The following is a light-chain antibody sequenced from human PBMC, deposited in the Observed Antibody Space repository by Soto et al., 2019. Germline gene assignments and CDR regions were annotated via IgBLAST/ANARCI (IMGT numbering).Light chain of an antibody. Sequence: DIQMTQSPSSLSASVGDRVTITCQASHDIRNYLHWFQQRPGKAPKLLIYDASNLVTGVTSRFSGSGSGTDFTLTISSLQPEDIATYYCQQYENPPPHTFGQGTKLEIK. CDR2: DAS. J-gene: IGKJ2*01. V-gene: IGKV1-33*01. CDR3: QQYENPPPHT. CDR1: HDIRNY.